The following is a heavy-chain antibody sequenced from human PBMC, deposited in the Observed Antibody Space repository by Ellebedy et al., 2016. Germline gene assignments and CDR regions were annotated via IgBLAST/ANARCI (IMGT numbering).Heavy chain of an antibody. CDR3: TKDRVPDGRWNFDL. V-gene: IGHV3-23*01. Sequence: GESLKISCSASGFRFSTYTMNWVRQAPGQGLEWVSGVLGGGDSTFYAESVKGRFTISRDNSKNTLFLQMNSLRAEDTAVYYCTKDRVPDGRWNFDLWGQGTLVTVSS. CDR2: VLGGGDST. J-gene: IGHJ4*02. D-gene: IGHD1-1*01. CDR1: GFRFSTYT.